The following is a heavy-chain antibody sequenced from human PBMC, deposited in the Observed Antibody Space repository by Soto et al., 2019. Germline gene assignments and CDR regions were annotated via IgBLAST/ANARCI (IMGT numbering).Heavy chain of an antibody. CDR2: IWSDGNNR. J-gene: IGHJ4*02. CDR3: VRGDTWNDEDSDS. CDR1: GFMFSNHG. Sequence: PGGSLRLSCAASGFMFSNHGMHWVRQAPGKGLEWVAVIWSDGNNRYYADSVKGRFTISRDNSKNTVYLQMNSLRAEDTAVYYCVRGDTWNDEDSDSWGQGLLVSVSS. D-gene: IGHD1-1*01. V-gene: IGHV3-33*01.